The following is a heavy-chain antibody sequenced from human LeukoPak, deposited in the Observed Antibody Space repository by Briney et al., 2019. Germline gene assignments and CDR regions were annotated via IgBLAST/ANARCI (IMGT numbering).Heavy chain of an antibody. CDR3: ARELGDYVSNWFDP. V-gene: IGHV4-4*07. CDR2: IYTSGST. J-gene: IGHJ5*02. D-gene: IGHD4-17*01. CDR1: GGSISSYY. Sequence: SETLSLTCTVSGGSISSYYWSWIRQPAGKGLEWIGRIYTSGSTNYNPSLKSRVTMSVDTSKNQFSLKLSSVTAADTAVYYCARELGDYVSNWFDPWGQGTLVTVSS.